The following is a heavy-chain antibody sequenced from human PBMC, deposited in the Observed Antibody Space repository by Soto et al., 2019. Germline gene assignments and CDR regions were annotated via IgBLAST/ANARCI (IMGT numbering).Heavy chain of an antibody. CDR3: ARAGGTPVTRLWHLDS. Sequence: PGGSLRLSCEASGFTFNTYSMHWVRQPPGKGLEWLAAIWYDGTQKYYADSVKGRFIISRDNSKKTLYLEMNSLRAEDTAVYYCARAGGTPVTRLWHLDSWGQGTLVTVSS. J-gene: IGHJ4*02. D-gene: IGHD4-17*01. CDR1: GFTFNTYS. CDR2: IWYDGTQK. V-gene: IGHV3-33*01.